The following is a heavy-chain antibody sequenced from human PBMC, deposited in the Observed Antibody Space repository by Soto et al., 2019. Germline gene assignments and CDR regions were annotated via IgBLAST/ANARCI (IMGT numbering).Heavy chain of an antibody. D-gene: IGHD3-22*01. CDR2: IRESSGGT. CDR3: AKDRSDNTGYPIFDS. CDR1: RLTINTHA. V-gene: IGHV3-23*01. Sequence: EVQLLESGEGLAQPGGSLTLSCAAPRLTINTHAMSWDLQAPGKGLEWVSMIRESSGGTYYAEAVKGRFTISRDNSRNMVFLQMNSLRAEDTAVYYCAKDRSDNTGYPIFDSWGQGTLVTVSS. J-gene: IGHJ4*02.